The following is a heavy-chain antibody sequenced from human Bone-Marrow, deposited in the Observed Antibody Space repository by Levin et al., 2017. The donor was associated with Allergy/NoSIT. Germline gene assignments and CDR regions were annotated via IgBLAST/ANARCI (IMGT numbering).Heavy chain of an antibody. Sequence: GESLKISCAASEFTFSSYWMYWVRQAPGKGLVWLSRIKGDGSSTNYADFVKGRFTISRDNAKNTLYLQMNSLRAEDTAVYYCAREKPNGVGGSKYYAFDSWGQGTMVTVSS. D-gene: IGHD1-26*01. CDR1: EFTFSSYW. V-gene: IGHV3-74*01. CDR3: AREKPNGVGGSKYYAFDS. J-gene: IGHJ3*02. CDR2: IKGDGSST.